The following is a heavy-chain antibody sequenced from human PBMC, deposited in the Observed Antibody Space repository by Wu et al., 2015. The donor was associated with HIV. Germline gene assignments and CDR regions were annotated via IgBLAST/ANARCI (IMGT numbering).Heavy chain of an antibody. V-gene: IGHV1-69*08. CDR2: IIPLYGTT. CDR1: GGTFSNYG. CDR3: ARDGGVDWDDSGSEF. D-gene: IGHD1-1*01. J-gene: IGHJ4*02. Sequence: QVQMVQSGAEVRKPGSSVKVSCKTSGGTFSNYGLNWVRQAPGAGLEWLGRIIPLYGTTNYAQKFLGRVVVSADRSTSTSFLELSSLRSDDTAIYYCARDGGVDWDDSGSEFWGQGTLVTVSS.